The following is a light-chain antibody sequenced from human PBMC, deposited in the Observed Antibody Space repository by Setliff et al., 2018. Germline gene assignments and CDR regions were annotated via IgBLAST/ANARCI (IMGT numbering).Light chain of an antibody. V-gene: IGLV3-21*04. J-gene: IGLJ2*01. CDR3: QVWDINTDHVV. Sequence: SYELTQPPSVSVAPGKAATITCGGDNIGRKTVHWYQQKPGQAPLLIMYNNDDRSSGIPERFSGSNSGNTATLTIRWVEAGDEADYYCQVWDINTDHVVFGGGTK. CDR1: NIGRKT. CDR2: NND.